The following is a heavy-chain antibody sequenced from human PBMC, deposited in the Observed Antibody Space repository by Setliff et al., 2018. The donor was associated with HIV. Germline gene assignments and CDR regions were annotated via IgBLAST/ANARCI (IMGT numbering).Heavy chain of an antibody. Sequence: ASVKVSCKVSGYTLTELSMHWVRQAPGKGLEWMGGFDPEDGETIYARKFQGRVAMTRDTSTSTLYIELSSLRSEDSAVYYCARELSDRVNYYGSESLDPFDQWGQGALVTVSS. V-gene: IGHV1-24*01. CDR3: ARELSDRVNYYGSESLDPFDQ. D-gene: IGHD3-10*01. CDR2: FDPEDGET. J-gene: IGHJ4*02. CDR1: GYTLTELS.